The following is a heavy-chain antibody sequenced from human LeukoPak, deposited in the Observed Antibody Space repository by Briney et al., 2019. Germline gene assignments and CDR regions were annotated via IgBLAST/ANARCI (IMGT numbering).Heavy chain of an antibody. CDR3: ASVRRGFGESSKYYSYYYMDV. Sequence: SETLSLTCTVSGGSISSYYWSWIRQPPGKGLEWIGYIYYSGSTNYNPSLKSRVTISVDTSKNQFSLKLSAVTPADTAVYYCASVRRGFGESSKYYSYYYMDVWGNGTTVTISS. V-gene: IGHV4-59*08. J-gene: IGHJ6*03. CDR1: GGSISSYY. D-gene: IGHD3-10*01. CDR2: IYYSGST.